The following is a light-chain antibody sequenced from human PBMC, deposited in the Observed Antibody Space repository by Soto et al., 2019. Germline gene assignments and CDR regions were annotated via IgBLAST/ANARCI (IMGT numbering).Light chain of an antibody. CDR1: HSIGTF. CDR2: TSF. J-gene: IGKJ1*01. CDR3: QQAFSAEWT. V-gene: IGKV1-39*01. Sequence: IHMTQSRASVSASVGDRVSITCRASHSIGTFLNWYQQKPGEAPNLLIHTSFTLYSGVPSRFSGTGSGTDFTLTISSLQPEDFATYFCQQAFSAEWTFGQGTKVDIK.